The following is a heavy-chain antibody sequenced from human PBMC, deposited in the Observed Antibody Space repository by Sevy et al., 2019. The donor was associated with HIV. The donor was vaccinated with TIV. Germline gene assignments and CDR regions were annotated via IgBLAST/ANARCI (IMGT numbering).Heavy chain of an antibody. D-gene: IGHD3-16*02. Sequence: SETLSLTCTVSGGSISSYYWSWIRQPPGKGLEWIGYIYYSGSTNYNPSLKSRVTISVDTSKNQFSLKLSSVTAADTAVYYCAGGGGGITFGGVIAIDAFDIWGQGTMVTVSS. CDR1: GGSISSYY. CDR2: IYYSGST. CDR3: AGGGGGITFGGVIAIDAFDI. V-gene: IGHV4-59*01. J-gene: IGHJ3*02.